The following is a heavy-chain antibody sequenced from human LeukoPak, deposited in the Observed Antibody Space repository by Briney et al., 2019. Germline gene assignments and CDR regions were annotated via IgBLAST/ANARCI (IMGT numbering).Heavy chain of an antibody. J-gene: IGHJ4*02. V-gene: IGHV4-30-4*01. CDR2: IYYSGST. D-gene: IGHD2-21*02. Sequence: SQTLSLTCTVSGGSISSGDYYWSWIRQPPGKGLEWIGYIYYSGSTYYNPSLKSRVTISVDTSKNQFSLKLSSVTAADTAVYYCARDPRGYCGGDCYTDYWGQGTLVTVSS. CDR3: ARDPRGYCGGDCYTDY. CDR1: GGSISSGDYY.